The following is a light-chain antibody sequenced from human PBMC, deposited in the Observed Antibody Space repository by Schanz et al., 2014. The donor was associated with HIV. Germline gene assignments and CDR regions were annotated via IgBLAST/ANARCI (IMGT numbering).Light chain of an antibody. Sequence: SVLTQPPSASGSPGQSVTISCTGTSSDVGGYNYVSWYQHHPGKAPKLLISEFNKRPSGISNRFSGSKSANTASLTVSGLQAEDEADYYCSSHAGSDNFGILGGGTKLTVL. CDR3: SSHAGSDNFGI. V-gene: IGLV2-8*01. J-gene: IGLJ2*01. CDR2: EFN. CDR1: SSDVGGYNY.